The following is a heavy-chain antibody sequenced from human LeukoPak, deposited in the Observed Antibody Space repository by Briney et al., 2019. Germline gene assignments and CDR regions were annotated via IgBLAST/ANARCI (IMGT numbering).Heavy chain of an antibody. D-gene: IGHD1-26*01. Sequence: SETLSLTCTVSGGSISTYYWSWLRQPPGRGLEWIGYIYYRGNTNYNPSLKSRVTISVDTSKNQFSLKLSSVTAADTAVYYCARDSRRELLHAFDIWGQGTMVTVSS. CDR2: IYYRGNT. V-gene: IGHV4-59*01. J-gene: IGHJ3*02. CDR1: GGSISTYY. CDR3: ARDSRRELLHAFDI.